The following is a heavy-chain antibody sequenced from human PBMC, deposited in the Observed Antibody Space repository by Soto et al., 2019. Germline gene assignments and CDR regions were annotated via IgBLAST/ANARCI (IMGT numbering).Heavy chain of an antibody. Sequence: QVQLVQSGAEVKKPGSSVKVSCKASGGTFSSYAISWVRQAPGQGLEWMGGIIPIFGTANYAQKFQGRLTITADESTSTAYMELSSLSSEDTAVYYCASGKVRFLEWLSTDYWGQGTLVTVSS. J-gene: IGHJ4*02. CDR3: ASGKVRFLEWLSTDY. CDR1: GGTFSSYA. CDR2: IIPIFGTA. D-gene: IGHD3-3*01. V-gene: IGHV1-69*01.